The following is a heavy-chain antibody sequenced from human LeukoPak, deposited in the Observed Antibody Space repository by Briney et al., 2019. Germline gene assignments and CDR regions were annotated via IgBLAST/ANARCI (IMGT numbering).Heavy chain of an antibody. J-gene: IGHJ6*02. CDR3: ASLIEDFWSGPINYYYYGMDV. Sequence: GASVKVSCKASGGTFSSYAISWVRQAPGQGLEWMGGIIPTFGTANYAQKFQGRVTITADESTSTAYMELSSLRSEDTAVYYCASLIEDFWSGPINYYYYGMDVWGQGTTVTVSS. CDR2: IIPTFGTA. D-gene: IGHD3-3*01. V-gene: IGHV1-69*13. CDR1: GGTFSSYA.